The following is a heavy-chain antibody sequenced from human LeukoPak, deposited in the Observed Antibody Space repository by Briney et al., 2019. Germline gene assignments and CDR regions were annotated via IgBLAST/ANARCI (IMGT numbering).Heavy chain of an antibody. D-gene: IGHD3-16*01. V-gene: IGHV4-34*01. CDR1: GGSFSVYY. J-gene: IGHJ5*02. CDR3: ARDVGDDYVFHWFDP. CDR2: INHSGST. Sequence: PSETLSLTCAVYGGSFSVYYWSWIRQPPGKGLEWIGEINHSGSTNYNPSLKSRVTISVDTSKNQFSLKLSSVTAADTAVYYCARDVGDDYVFHWFDPWGQGTLVTVSS.